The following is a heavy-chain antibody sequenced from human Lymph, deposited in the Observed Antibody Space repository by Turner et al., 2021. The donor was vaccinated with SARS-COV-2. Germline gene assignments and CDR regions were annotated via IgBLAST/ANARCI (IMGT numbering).Heavy chain of an antibody. D-gene: IGHD1-1*01. CDR3: AKDPNWYVLSAVDY. CDR2: ISATGINT. J-gene: IGHJ4*02. CDR1: GFSFSSYA. V-gene: IGHV3-23*01. Sequence: EVQLLESGGGLVQPGGSLRLSCAAFGFSFSSYAMSWVRQAPGKGLEWVSGISATGINTYYADSVKGRFTISRDNSKNTLYLQMNSLRAEDTALYYCAKDPNWYVLSAVDYWGQGTLVTVSS.